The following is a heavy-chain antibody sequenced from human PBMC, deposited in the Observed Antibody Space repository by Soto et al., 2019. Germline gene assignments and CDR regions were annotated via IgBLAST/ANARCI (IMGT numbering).Heavy chain of an antibody. CDR2: INHSGST. CDR1: GGSFSGYY. V-gene: IGHV4-34*01. Sequence: SETLSLTCAVYGGSFSGYYWSWIRQPPGKGLEWIGEINHSGSTNYNPSLKSRVTISVDTSKNQFSLKLSSVTAADTAVYYCARGPITMIVVAHGTPENCFDIWGQGTMVTVSS. J-gene: IGHJ3*02. D-gene: IGHD3-22*01. CDR3: ARGPITMIVVAHGTPENCFDI.